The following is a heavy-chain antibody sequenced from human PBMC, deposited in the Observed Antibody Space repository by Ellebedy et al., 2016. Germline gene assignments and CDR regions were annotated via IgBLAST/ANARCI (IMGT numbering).Heavy chain of an antibody. V-gene: IGHV3-53*01. Sequence: GESLKISXAASGFSVTSNDMSWVRQAPGKGLELVSLIYGGGTSYYAESVKGRFTNSRDNSKKTLYLQMSGLGAEDTAVYYCVTRHNGAFDFWGQGTMVTVSS. J-gene: IGHJ3*01. D-gene: IGHD2-8*01. CDR2: IYGGGTS. CDR3: VTRHNGAFDF. CDR1: GFSVTSND.